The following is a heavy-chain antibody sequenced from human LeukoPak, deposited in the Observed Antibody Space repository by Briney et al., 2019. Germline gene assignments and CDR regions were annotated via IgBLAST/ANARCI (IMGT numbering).Heavy chain of an antibody. CDR2: INHSGST. V-gene: IGHV4-34*01. CDR1: GGSFSGYY. CDR3: TRDPHALDY. J-gene: IGHJ4*02. Sequence: SETLSLTCAVYGGSFSGYYWSWIRQPPGKGLEWIGEINHSGSTNYNPSLKSRVTISVDTSKNQFSLKLSSVTAEDTAMYYCTRDPHALDYWGQGTLVTVSS.